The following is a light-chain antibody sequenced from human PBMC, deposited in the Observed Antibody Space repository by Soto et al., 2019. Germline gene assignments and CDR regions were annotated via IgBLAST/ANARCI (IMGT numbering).Light chain of an antibody. Sequence: QSALTQPPSASGSPGQSVTISCTGTSSDVGGYNYVSWYQHHPGKAPKLLLYEVSKRPTGVPDRFSGSKSGNTASLTVSGLQAEDEADYYCSSYAGSNKLGVFGGGTKLTVL. CDR2: EVS. CDR1: SSDVGGYNY. V-gene: IGLV2-8*01. CDR3: SSYAGSNKLGV. J-gene: IGLJ3*02.